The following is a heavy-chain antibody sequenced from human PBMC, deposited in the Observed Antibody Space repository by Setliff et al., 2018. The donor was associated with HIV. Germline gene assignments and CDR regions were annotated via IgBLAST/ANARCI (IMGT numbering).Heavy chain of an antibody. CDR1: DDSLSRSDFY. J-gene: IGHJ6*02. Sequence: TLSLTCTVTDDSLSRSDFYWAWIRQPPGKALEWLARIDWDDDKYYSTSLKTRLTISKDTSKNQVVLTMTNMDPVDTATYYCARINPRGYSYGLSYYYGMDVWGQGTTVTVSS. CDR3: ARINPRGYSYGLSYYYGMDV. CDR2: IDWDDDK. D-gene: IGHD5-18*01. V-gene: IGHV2-70*11.